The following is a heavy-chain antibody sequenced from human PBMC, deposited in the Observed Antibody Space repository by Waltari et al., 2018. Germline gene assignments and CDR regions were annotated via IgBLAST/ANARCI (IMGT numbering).Heavy chain of an antibody. V-gene: IGHV3-64*07. Sequence: VQLVASGGGLFQQGGSLRLPCVASGFTLSDNAMHWVRQVQGKGLASISAIIADGSGTNYADSVKGRFTISRDNSKNTVYLQMGSLRAEDTALYYCAREVWGYMESWGQGTTVTVSS. D-gene: IGHD3-16*01. CDR3: AREVWGYMES. CDR1: GFTLSDNA. J-gene: IGHJ6*02. CDR2: IIADGSGT.